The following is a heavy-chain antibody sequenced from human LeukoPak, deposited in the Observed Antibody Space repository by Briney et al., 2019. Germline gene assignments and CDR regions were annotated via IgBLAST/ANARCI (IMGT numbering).Heavy chain of an antibody. CDR3: ARAVAYCGGDCYWSWFDP. CDR2: IHTSGST. V-gene: IGHV4-4*07. CDR1: GGSISSYY. J-gene: IGHJ5*02. D-gene: IGHD2-21*02. Sequence: ETLSLTCTVSGGSISSYYWSWIRQPAGKGLEWIGRIHTSGSTNYNPSLKSRVTMSVDTSKNQFSLKLSSVTAADTAVYYCARAVAYCGGDCYWSWFDPWGQGTLVTVSS.